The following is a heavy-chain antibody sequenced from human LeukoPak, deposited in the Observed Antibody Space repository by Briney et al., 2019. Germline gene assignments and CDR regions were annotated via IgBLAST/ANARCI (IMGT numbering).Heavy chain of an antibody. CDR3: ARVPGGALELDY. J-gene: IGHJ4*02. Sequence: PGGSLRLSCAASGFTFSSYGMSWVRQAPGKGLEWVSSISSTGGTTYYADSVKGRFTISRDNSKNTLYLQMNSLRAEDTAIYYCARVPGGALELDYWGQGTLVTVSS. CDR1: GFTFSSYG. V-gene: IGHV3-23*01. CDR2: ISSTGGTT. D-gene: IGHD1-1*01.